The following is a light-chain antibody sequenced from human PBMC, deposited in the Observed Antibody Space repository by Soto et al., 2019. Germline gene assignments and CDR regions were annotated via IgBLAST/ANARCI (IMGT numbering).Light chain of an antibody. J-gene: IGKJ1*01. Sequence: DIQMTQSPSSLSASVGDRVTITCRASQSISTFLNWYQQKPGEAPKVLIYAASSLQSGVPSRFSGSGSGTDFTLTISSLQPEDFATYYCQQSYSTYWTFGQGAKVDIK. CDR2: AAS. CDR1: QSISTF. CDR3: QQSYSTYWT. V-gene: IGKV1-39*01.